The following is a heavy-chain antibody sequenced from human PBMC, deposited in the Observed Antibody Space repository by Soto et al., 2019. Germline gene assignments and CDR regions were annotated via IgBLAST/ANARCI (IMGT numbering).Heavy chain of an antibody. CDR3: AIMAPFGSLNCFDS. V-gene: IGHV1-8*01. CDR2: MNPGSGDT. D-gene: IGHD3-16*01. J-gene: IGHJ5*01. Sequence: ASVKVSCKASGYSFTNNDVSWVRQATGQGLEWMGWMNPGSGDTGYAQKFQGRVTMTRDIYTATAYMELSSLRSDDTATYYCAIMAPFGSLNCFDSWGQGTLVTVSS. CDR1: GYSFTNND.